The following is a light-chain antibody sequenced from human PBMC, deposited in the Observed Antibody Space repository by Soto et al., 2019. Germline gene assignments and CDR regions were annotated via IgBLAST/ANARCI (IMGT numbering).Light chain of an antibody. CDR2: DAS. V-gene: IGKV3-11*01. CDR3: QQRSDWPPLT. Sequence: EIVLTQSPATLSLSPGERATLSCRASQSVSSYLAWYQQKPGQAPRLLIYDASTRATGIPARFSGSGSGTDFTLTISSLEPEDVAVYYCQQRSDWPPLTFGGGTKVDI. J-gene: IGKJ4*01. CDR1: QSVSSY.